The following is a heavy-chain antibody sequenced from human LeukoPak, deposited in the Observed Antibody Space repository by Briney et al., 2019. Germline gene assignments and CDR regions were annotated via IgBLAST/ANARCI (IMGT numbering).Heavy chain of an antibody. J-gene: IGHJ4*02. D-gene: IGHD6-25*01. CDR3: ARAGSIAAAGYVFDY. CDR2: ISSSGSTI. CDR1: GFTFSSYE. Sequence: PGGSLRLSCAASGFTFSSYEMHWVRQAPGKGLECVSYISSSGSTIYYADSLKGRFTVSRDNAKNSLLLQMNSLRAEDTAVYYCARAGSIAAAGYVFDYWGQGTLATVSS. V-gene: IGHV3-48*03.